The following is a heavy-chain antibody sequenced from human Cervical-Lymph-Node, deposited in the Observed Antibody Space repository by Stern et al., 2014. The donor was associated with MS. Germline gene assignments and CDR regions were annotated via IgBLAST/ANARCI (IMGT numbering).Heavy chain of an antibody. CDR2: ISHDGSNK. J-gene: IGHJ6*02. Sequence: VQLVESGGGVVPPVRSLRLSCADSGSTFSKSAMHWVRQAPGKGLEWVAVISHDGSNKQYGDSVKGRLAISRDNSRNTLSLEIYSLRAEDTAVYYCVRTESFYYYDGMDVWGHGTTVIVSS. CDR3: VRTESFYYYDGMDV. V-gene: IGHV3-30*09. CDR1: GSTFSKSA.